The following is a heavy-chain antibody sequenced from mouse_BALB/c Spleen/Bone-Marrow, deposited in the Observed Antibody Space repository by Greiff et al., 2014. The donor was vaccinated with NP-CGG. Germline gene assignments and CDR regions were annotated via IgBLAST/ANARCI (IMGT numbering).Heavy chain of an antibody. V-gene: IGHV1-15*01. CDR3: TGYYRYWYFDV. CDR2: IDPETGGT. J-gene: IGHJ1*01. D-gene: IGHD2-14*01. CDR1: GYTFTDYE. Sequence: QVQLQQSGAELVRPGASVTLSCKASGYTFTDYEMHWVKQTPVHGLEWIGAIDPETGGTAYNQKFKGKATLTADKSSSTAYMELRSLTSEDSAVYYCTGYYRYWYFDVWGAGTTVTVSS.